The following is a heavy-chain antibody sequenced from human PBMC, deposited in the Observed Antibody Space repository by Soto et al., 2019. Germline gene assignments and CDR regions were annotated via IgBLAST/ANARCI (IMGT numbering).Heavy chain of an antibody. Sequence: SETLSLTCAVSGGSFRGYFWSWIRQSPDKGLEWIGEINDSGSTYYNPSFKSRLTISVDTSKSQISLRLTSLTAADSAVYYCQGGDFWGQGTRVTVYS. J-gene: IGHJ4*02. CDR3: QGGDF. D-gene: IGHD3-16*01. CDR2: INDSGST. V-gene: IGHV4-34*01. CDR1: GGSFRGYF.